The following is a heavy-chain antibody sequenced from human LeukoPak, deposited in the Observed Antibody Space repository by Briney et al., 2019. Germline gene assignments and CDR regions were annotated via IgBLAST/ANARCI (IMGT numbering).Heavy chain of an antibody. D-gene: IGHD3-3*01. Sequence: GGSLRLSCAASEFVFSTYYMHCVRQAPGKGLEWVSSIRGESDYIYYRDSVKGRFTISRDNAKNSLYLQMNRLRVEDTAVYFCVREHYDFFLDYWGQGTLVTVSS. V-gene: IGHV3-21*06. CDR1: EFVFSTYY. J-gene: IGHJ4*02. CDR2: IRGESDYI. CDR3: VREHYDFFLDY.